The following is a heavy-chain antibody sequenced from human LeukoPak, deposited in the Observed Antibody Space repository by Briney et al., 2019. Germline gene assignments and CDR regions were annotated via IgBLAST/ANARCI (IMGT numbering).Heavy chain of an antibody. D-gene: IGHD3-3*01. CDR1: GFTFSSYG. CDR2: ISYDGSNK. J-gene: IGHJ6*02. Sequence: GGSLRLSCAASGFTFSSYGMHWVRQAPGKGLEWVAVISYDGSNKYYADSAKGRFTISRDNSKNTLYLQMNSLRAEDTAVYYCAKAAYYDFWSGYHYYYYGMDVWGQGTTVTVSS. V-gene: IGHV3-30*18. CDR3: AKAAYYDFWSGYHYYYYGMDV.